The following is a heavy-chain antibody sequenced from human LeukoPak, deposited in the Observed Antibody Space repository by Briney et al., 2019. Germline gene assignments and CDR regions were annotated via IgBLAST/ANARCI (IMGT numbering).Heavy chain of an antibody. CDR1: GFTFNNYG. V-gene: IGHV3-30*18. CDR2: ISYDGRNI. CDR3: AKGPLRGTAAAIDY. D-gene: IGHD2-2*01. Sequence: PGKSLRLSCAASGFTFNNYGMHWVRQAPGKGLEWVAVISYDGRNIRYPDSVKGRFTISRDISTDTLWLQMDSLRTEDTAVYYCAKGPLRGTAAAIDYWGQGTLDTVSS. J-gene: IGHJ4*02.